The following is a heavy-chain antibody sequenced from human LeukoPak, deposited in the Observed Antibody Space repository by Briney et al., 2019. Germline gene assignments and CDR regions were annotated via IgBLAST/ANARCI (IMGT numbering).Heavy chain of an antibody. CDR2: IKQDGSEK. J-gene: IGHJ6*03. CDR1: GFTFSTYW. CDR3: AIEFSYYMDV. V-gene: IGHV3-7*01. Sequence: GGSLRLSCAASGFTFSTYWMSWVRQAPGEGLEWVAIIKQDGSEKYYVDSVKGRFTISRDSAKNSLYLQMNSLRAEDTAVYYCAIEFSYYMDVWGKGTTVTVPS.